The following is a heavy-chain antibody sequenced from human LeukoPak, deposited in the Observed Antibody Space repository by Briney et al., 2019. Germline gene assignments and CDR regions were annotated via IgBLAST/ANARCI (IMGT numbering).Heavy chain of an antibody. CDR1: GYTFTSYG. Sequence: ASVKVSCKASGYTFTSYGISWVRQAPGQGLEWMGWISAYNGNTNYAQKLQGRVTMTIDTSTSTAYMELRSLRSDDTAVYYCARPFLGTIGGWFDPWGQGTLVTVSS. CDR3: ARPFLGTIGGWFDP. V-gene: IGHV1-18*04. CDR2: ISAYNGNT. D-gene: IGHD2-8*01. J-gene: IGHJ5*02.